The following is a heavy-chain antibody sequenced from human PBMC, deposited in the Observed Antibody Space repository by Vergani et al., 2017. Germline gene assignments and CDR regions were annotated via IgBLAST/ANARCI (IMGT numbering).Heavy chain of an antibody. Sequence: EVQLLESGGGLIQPGGSLRLSCAASGFTFSSYAMSWDRQAPGKGLEWVSAISDSGGKTYYADSVKGRFTISRDNSKNTLYLQMNSLRVEDTAIYYCARDRMVITYWGQGSLVTVSS. CDR3: ARDRMVITY. V-gene: IGHV3-23*01. D-gene: IGHD3-22*01. J-gene: IGHJ4*02. CDR2: ISDSGGKT. CDR1: GFTFSSYA.